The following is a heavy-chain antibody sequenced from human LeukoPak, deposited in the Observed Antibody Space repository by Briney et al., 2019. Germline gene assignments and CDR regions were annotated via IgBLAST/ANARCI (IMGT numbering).Heavy chain of an antibody. Sequence: GESLKISCKGSGYSFTSYWIGWVRQLPGKGLEWMGFIYPGDSDTKYSPSFQGQVTISADKSISTAYLQWSSLKASDTAMYYCARPATLSPYGGNLYFDYWGQGTLVTVSS. CDR3: ARPATLSPYGGNLYFDY. CDR1: GYSFTSYW. CDR2: IYPGDSDT. V-gene: IGHV5-51*01. D-gene: IGHD4-23*01. J-gene: IGHJ4*02.